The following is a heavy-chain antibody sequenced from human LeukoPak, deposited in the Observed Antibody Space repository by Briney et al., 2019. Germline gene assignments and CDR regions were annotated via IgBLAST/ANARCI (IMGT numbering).Heavy chain of an antibody. D-gene: IGHD3-3*01. J-gene: IGHJ4*02. Sequence: PGGSLRLSCAASGFTFDDYGMSWVRQAPGKGLERVSGINWNGGSTGYVDSVKGRFTISRDNAKNSLYLQMNSLRAEDTALYYCARDRLGDFWSGYGLGNFDYWGQGTLVTVSS. V-gene: IGHV3-20*04. CDR1: GFTFDDYG. CDR2: INWNGGST. CDR3: ARDRLGDFWSGYGLGNFDY.